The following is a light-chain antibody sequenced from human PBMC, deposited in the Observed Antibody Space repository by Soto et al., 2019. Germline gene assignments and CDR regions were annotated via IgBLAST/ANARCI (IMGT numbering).Light chain of an antibody. Sequence: DIQMTQSPSTLSASVGDRVTITCRASQSISSWLAWYQQKPGKAPKLLIYDASSLESGVPSRFSGSGSGTELTLTTSSLQPDDYATYYCQQYNSYLLTFGQGTKVEIK. V-gene: IGKV1-5*01. CDR3: QQYNSYLLT. J-gene: IGKJ1*01. CDR2: DAS. CDR1: QSISSW.